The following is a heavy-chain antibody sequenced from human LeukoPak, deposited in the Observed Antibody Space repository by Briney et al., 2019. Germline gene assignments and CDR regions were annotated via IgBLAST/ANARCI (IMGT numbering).Heavy chain of an antibody. D-gene: IGHD6-13*01. CDR2: IYSGGST. J-gene: IGHJ4*02. V-gene: IGHV3-53*01. CDR3: ASHSSSWYGFDY. Sequence: GGSLRLSCAASGFNVSSNYMNWVRQAPGKGLEWVSVIYSGGSTYYADSVKGRFTISRDNSKNTLYLQMNSLRAEDTAVYYCASHSSSWYGFDYWGQGTLVTVSS. CDR1: GFNVSSNY.